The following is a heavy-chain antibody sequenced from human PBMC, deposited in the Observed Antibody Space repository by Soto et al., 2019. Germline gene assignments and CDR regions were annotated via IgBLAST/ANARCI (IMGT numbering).Heavy chain of an antibody. CDR3: AKGAPEYYYDSRGSIPFDY. Sequence: GGSLRLSCAASGFTFSSYCIHWVRQAPCKGLEWVAVISYDGSNKYYADSVKGRFTISRDNSKNTLYLQMNSLRAEDTAVYYCAKGAPEYYYDSRGSIPFDYWGQGTLVTVSS. J-gene: IGHJ4*02. D-gene: IGHD3-22*01. V-gene: IGHV3-30*18. CDR2: ISYDGSNK. CDR1: GFTFSSYC.